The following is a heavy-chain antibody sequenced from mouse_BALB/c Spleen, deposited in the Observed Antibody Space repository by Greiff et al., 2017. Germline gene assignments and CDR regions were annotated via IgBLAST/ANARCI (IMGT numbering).Heavy chain of an antibody. CDR1: GDSITSGY. V-gene: IGHV3-8*02. CDR2: ISYSGST. D-gene: IGHD1-1*01. CDR3: ARVAYYGSRAWFAY. J-gene: IGHJ3*01. Sequence: EVKLQESGPSLVKPSQTLSLTCSVTGDSITSGYWNWIRKFPGNKLEYMGYISYSGSTYYNPSLKSRISITRDTSKNQYYLQLNSVTTEDTATYYCARVAYYGSRAWFAYWGQGTLVTVSA.